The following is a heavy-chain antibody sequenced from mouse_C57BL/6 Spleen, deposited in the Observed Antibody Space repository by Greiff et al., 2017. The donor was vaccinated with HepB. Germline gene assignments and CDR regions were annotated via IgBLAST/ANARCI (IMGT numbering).Heavy chain of an antibody. V-gene: IGHV1-83*01. J-gene: IGHJ3*01. D-gene: IGHD1-1*01. Sequence: VQLQQSGPELVKPGASVKMSCKASGYTFTDYYMHWVKQKPGKGLEWIGEIYPGSGNTYYNEKFKGKATLTADTSSSTAYMQLSSLTSEDSAVYYCPITTVGDWFAYWGQGTLVTVSA. CDR1: YTFTDYYM. CDR3: ITTVGDWFAY. CDR2: YPGSGNTY.